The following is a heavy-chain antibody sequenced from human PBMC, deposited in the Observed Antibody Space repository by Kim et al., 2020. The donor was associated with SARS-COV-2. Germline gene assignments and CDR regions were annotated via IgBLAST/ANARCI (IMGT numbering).Heavy chain of an antibody. Sequence: ASVKVSCKASGYTFTSYAMNWVRQAPGQGLEWMGWINTNTGNPTYAQGFTGRFVFSLDTSVSTAYLQISSLKAEDTAVYYCASEGRDTIFGVVINYYYGMHVWGQGTTVTVSS. J-gene: IGHJ6*02. CDR1: GYTFTSYA. CDR3: ASEGRDTIFGVVINYYYGMHV. D-gene: IGHD3-3*01. CDR2: INTNTGNP. V-gene: IGHV7-4-1*02.